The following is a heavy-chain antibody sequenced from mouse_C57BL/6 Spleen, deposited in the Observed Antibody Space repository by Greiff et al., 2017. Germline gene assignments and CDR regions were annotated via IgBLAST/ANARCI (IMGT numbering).Heavy chain of an antibody. CDR1: GYAFSSSW. Sequence: VQLQQSGPELVKPGASVKISCKASGYAFSSSWMNWVKQRPGKGLEWIGRIYPGDGDTNYNGKFKGKATLTADKSSSTAYMQLSSLTSEDSAVYCWARDYGSSRDWYFDVWGTGTTVTVSS. V-gene: IGHV1-82*01. CDR2: IYPGDGDT. J-gene: IGHJ1*03. CDR3: ARDYGSSRDWYFDV. D-gene: IGHD1-1*01.